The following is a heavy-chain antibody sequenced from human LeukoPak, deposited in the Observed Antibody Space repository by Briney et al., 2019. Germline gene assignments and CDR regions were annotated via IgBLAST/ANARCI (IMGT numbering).Heavy chain of an antibody. CDR2: ISGSGGST. CDR1: GFTFSSYA. CDR3: AKEVQLWYYFDY. J-gene: IGHJ4*02. D-gene: IGHD5-18*01. V-gene: IGHV3-23*01. Sequence: PGGSMRLSCAASGFTFSSYAMSWVRQAPGKGLEWVSAISGSGGSTYYADSVKGRFTITRDNSKNTLYLQMNSLRAEDTAVYYCAKEVQLWYYFDYWGQGTLVTVSS.